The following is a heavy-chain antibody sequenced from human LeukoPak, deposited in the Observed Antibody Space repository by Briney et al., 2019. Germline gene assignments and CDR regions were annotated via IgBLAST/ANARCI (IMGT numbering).Heavy chain of an antibody. D-gene: IGHD3-10*01. CDR2: ISAYNGNT. V-gene: IGHV1-18*01. Sequence: ASVKVSCKASGYTFTSYGISWVRQAPGQGLEWMGWISAYNGNTNYAQKLQGRVTMTTGTSTSTAYMELRSLRSDDTAVYYCAGYGSGSYPYHAFDIWGQGTMVTVSS. CDR1: GYTFTSYG. J-gene: IGHJ3*02. CDR3: AGYGSGSYPYHAFDI.